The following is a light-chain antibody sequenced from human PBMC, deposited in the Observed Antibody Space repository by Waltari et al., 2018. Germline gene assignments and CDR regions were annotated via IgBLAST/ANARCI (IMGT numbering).Light chain of an antibody. CDR2: GKN. CDR1: SLRSYY. Sequence: SSELTQDPAVSVALGQTVRITCQGDSLRSYYASWYQQKPGQAPELVIYGKNNRPSGVPYRFSGSSAGNTASLTITGAQAEDEADYYCNFRDSSGNHLVFGGGTKLTVL. V-gene: IGLV3-19*01. CDR3: NFRDSSGNHLV. J-gene: IGLJ3*02.